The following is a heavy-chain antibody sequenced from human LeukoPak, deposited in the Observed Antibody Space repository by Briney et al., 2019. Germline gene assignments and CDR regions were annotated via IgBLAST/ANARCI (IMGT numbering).Heavy chain of an antibody. CDR3: AGLYGSGSYYGY. D-gene: IGHD3-10*01. V-gene: IGHV4-34*01. CDR2: IYYSGNT. Sequence: SETLSLTCAVYGGSFSGYYWGWIRQPPGKGLEWIGNIYYSGNTYYNPSLKSRVIISVDTSKNQFSLKLSSVTAADTAVYYCAGLYGSGSYYGYWGQGTLVTVSS. J-gene: IGHJ4*02. CDR1: GGSFSGYY.